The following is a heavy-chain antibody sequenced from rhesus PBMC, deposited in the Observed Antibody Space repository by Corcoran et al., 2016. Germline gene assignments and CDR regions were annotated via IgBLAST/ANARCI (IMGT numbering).Heavy chain of an antibody. J-gene: IGHJ4*01. V-gene: IGHV4-80*01. Sequence: QVQLQESGPGLVKPSETLSLTCAVSGGSFSSYWWSWIRQPPGKGLEWIGEINGNSGSPNYNPSIKSRVTISKDASKNQFSRKLSSVTAADTAVYYWARCDSNRFDYWGQGVLVTVSA. CDR1: GGSFSSYW. CDR3: ARCDSNRFDY. CDR2: INGNSGSP. D-gene: IGHD4-23*01.